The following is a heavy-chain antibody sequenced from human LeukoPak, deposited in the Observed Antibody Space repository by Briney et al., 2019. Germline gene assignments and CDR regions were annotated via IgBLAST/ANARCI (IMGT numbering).Heavy chain of an antibody. Sequence: SSETLSLTCTVSGDSISSSYWSWIRQPAGKGLEWIGRIDTSGSTNYNPSLRSRVTMSVDTSKNQFSLRLNSVTAADTAMYYCTREREARTMWFGAHFDNWGQGTLVTVSS. V-gene: IGHV4-4*07. CDR3: TREREARTMWFGAHFDN. J-gene: IGHJ4*02. CDR2: IDTSGST. CDR1: GDSISSSY. D-gene: IGHD3-10*01.